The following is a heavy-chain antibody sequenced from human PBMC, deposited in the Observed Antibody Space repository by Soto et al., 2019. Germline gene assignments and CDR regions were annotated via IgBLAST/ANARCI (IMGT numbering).Heavy chain of an antibody. V-gene: IGHV5-51*01. CDR3: ARQGVQYIEAFDI. Sequence: GESLKISCKGSGYSFISYWIGWVRQMPGKGLEWMGIIYPGDSDTRYSPSFQGQVTISADKSISTAYLQWSSLKASDTAMYYCARQGVQYIEAFDIWGQGTMVTVSS. J-gene: IGHJ3*02. CDR1: GYSFISYW. D-gene: IGHD4-4*01. CDR2: IYPGDSDT.